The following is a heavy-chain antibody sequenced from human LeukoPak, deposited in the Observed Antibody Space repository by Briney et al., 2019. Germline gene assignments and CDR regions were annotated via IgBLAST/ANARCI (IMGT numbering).Heavy chain of an antibody. CDR1: GFTFSSYG. V-gene: IGHV3-23*01. D-gene: IGHD4-17*01. J-gene: IGHJ4*02. CDR3: AKDPATVTGHFDY. Sequence: GGSLRLSCAASGFTFSSYGLNWVRQAPGKGLEWVSVISGSGGSTYYADSVKGRFTISRDNSKNTLYLQMNSLRAEDTAVYYCAKDPATVTGHFDYWGQGTLVTVSS. CDR2: ISGSGGST.